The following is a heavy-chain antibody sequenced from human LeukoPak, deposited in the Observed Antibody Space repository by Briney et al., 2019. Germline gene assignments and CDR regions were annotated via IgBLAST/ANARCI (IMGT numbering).Heavy chain of an antibody. CDR3: ARHESWGGSYSLRLKYNWFYP. CDR2: INHSGST. CDR1: DGAFSVYY. Sequence: PSETLSLTCAVYDGAFSVYYWSWIPQPPGKGLEWIGEINHSGSTKSNPSLKSRVTTSVDTSKKPFSLRMSAVSAAETAVYYCARHESWGGSYSLRLKYNWFYPWGEGALVTVSS. J-gene: IGHJ5*02. V-gene: IGHV4-34*01. D-gene: IGHD3-10*01.